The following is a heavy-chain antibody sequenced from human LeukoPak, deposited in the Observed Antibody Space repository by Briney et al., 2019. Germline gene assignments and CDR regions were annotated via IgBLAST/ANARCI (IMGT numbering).Heavy chain of an antibody. CDR3: ARATGSVDYYYMDV. CDR1: GYTFTGYY. CDR2: INPNSGGT. D-gene: IGHD1-1*01. J-gene: IGHJ6*03. V-gene: IGHV1-2*02. Sequence: GASVKVSCKTSGYTFTGYYMHWVRQAPGQGLEWMGWINPNSGGTNYAQKFQGGVTMTRDTSISTAYMELRRLRSDDTALYYCARATGSVDYYYMDVWGKGTTVTVSS.